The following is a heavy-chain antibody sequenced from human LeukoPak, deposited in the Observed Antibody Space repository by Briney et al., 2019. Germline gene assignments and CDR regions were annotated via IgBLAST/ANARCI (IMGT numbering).Heavy chain of an antibody. CDR1: GYSFTNFG. V-gene: IGHV1-18*04. Sequence: ASVTVSCKASGYSFTNFGISWVRQAPGQGLGWMGWISGYNGNINKAEKLQGRVTMTTDTSTSTAYMELRSLRSDDTALYYCARDRGYIAARRVDYWGQGTLVIVSS. CDR2: ISGYNGNI. D-gene: IGHD6-6*01. J-gene: IGHJ4*02. CDR3: ARDRGYIAARRVDY.